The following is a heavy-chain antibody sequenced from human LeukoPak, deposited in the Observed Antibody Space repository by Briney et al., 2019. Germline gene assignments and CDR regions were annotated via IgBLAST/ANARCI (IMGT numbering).Heavy chain of an antibody. Sequence: SETLSLTCTVSGGSITSDYWSWIRQPPGKGLEWIGYIYYSGRTNYNPSLKSRVTISVDTSKNQFSLKLSSVTAADTAVYYCARDAYYYDSSGYYDYYYYGMDVWGQGTTVTDS. D-gene: IGHD3-22*01. CDR3: ARDAYYYDSSGYYDYYYYGMDV. CDR2: IYYSGRT. J-gene: IGHJ6*02. CDR1: GGSITSDY. V-gene: IGHV4-59*01.